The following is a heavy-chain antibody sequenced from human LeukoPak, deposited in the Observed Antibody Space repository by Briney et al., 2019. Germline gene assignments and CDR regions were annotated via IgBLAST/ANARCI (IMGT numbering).Heavy chain of an antibody. CDR2: ISTYNGNT. V-gene: IGHV1-18*01. D-gene: IGHD6-19*01. J-gene: IGHJ4*02. CDR3: ARDYSSGWPNFDY. CDR1: GYTFTSYG. Sequence: ASVTVSCKASGYTFTSYGISWVRQAPGQGLEWMGWISTYNGNTNYAQKLQGRVTMTTDTSTSTAYMELRSLRSDGTAVYYCARDYSSGWPNFDYWGQGTLVTVSS.